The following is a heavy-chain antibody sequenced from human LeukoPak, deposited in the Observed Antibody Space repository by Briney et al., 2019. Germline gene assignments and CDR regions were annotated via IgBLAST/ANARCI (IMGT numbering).Heavy chain of an antibody. J-gene: IGHJ5*02. V-gene: IGHV4-38-2*02. CDR3: ARGIIETKIVAYDP. CDR1: GYSISSGYY. D-gene: IGHD2-21*01. Sequence: SETLSLTCTVSGYSISSGYYWGWIRQPPGNGLEWIGSIYHSGSTYYNPSLKSRVTISVDTSKNQFSLKLNSVTAADTALYYCARGIIETKIVAYDPWGQGTLVTVSS. CDR2: IYHSGST.